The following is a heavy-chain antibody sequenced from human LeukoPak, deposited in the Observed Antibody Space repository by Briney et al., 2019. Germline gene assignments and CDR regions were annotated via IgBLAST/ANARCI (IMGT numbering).Heavy chain of an antibody. CDR3: ARGSYSSSWPYCYYYMDV. CDR2: INPNSGNT. CDR1: GYTFTSYD. J-gene: IGHJ6*03. D-gene: IGHD6-13*01. Sequence: ASVKVSCKASGYTFTSYDINWVRQATGQGLEWMGWINPNSGNTGYAQKFQGRATITRNTSISTAYMELSSLRSEDTAVYYCARGSYSSSWPYCYYYMDVWGKGTTVTVSS. V-gene: IGHV1-8*03.